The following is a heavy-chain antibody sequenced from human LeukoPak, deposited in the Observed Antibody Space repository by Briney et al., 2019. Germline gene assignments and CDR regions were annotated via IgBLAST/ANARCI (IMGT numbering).Heavy chain of an antibody. Sequence: GGSLRLSCAASGFTFSDYYMSWIRQAPGKGLEWVSYISSSGSTKYYADSVKGRFTISRDNAKNSYLQMNSLRAEDTAVYYCARDGHAYGRGSPHYWGQGALVTVSS. J-gene: IGHJ4*02. CDR2: ISSSGSTK. CDR1: GFTFSDYY. CDR3: ARDGHAYGRGSPHY. D-gene: IGHD3-10*01. V-gene: IGHV3-11*01.